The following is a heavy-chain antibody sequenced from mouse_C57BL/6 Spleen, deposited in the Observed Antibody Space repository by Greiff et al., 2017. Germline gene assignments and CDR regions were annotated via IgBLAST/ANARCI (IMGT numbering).Heavy chain of an antibody. CDR1: GYTFTSYW. CDR2: IHPNSGST. D-gene: IGHD1-1*01. CDR3: ARLDYGFAMDD. J-gene: IGHJ4*01. Sequence: QVQLQQPGAELVKPGASVKLSCKASGYTFTSYWMHWVKQRPGQGLEWIGMIHPNSGSTNYNEKFKSKATLTVDKSSSTAYMQLSSLTSEDSAVYYCARLDYGFAMDDWGQGTSVTVSS. V-gene: IGHV1-64*01.